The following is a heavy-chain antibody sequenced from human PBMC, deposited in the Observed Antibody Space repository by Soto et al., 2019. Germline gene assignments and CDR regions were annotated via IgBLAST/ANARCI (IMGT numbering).Heavy chain of an antibody. Sequence: GGSLRLSCAASGFTFSSYGMSWVRQAPGKGLEWVSAISGSGGSTYYADSVKGRFTISRDNPKNTLYLQMNSLRAEDTAVYYCAKSLSVGATTPFDYWGQGTLVTVSS. CDR2: ISGSGGST. CDR1: GFTFSSYG. D-gene: IGHD1-26*01. CDR3: AKSLSVGATTPFDY. V-gene: IGHV3-23*01. J-gene: IGHJ4*02.